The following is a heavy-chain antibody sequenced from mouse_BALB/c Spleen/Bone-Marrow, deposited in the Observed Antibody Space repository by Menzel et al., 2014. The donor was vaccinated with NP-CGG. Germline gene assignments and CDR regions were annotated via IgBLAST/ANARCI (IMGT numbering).Heavy chain of an antibody. CDR3: ARKLRFYAMDY. Sequence: QVQLQQSGPGLVQPSRGLSITCTVSGFSLTTYGVHWVRQSPGKGLEWLGAIWSGGNTDYNAAFISRLSISKDNSKSQVFFEMNSLQAYDTAIYYCARKLRFYAMDYWGQGTSVTVSS. D-gene: IGHD1-1*01. V-gene: IGHV2-2*01. J-gene: IGHJ4*01. CDR2: IWSGGNT. CDR1: GFSLTTYG.